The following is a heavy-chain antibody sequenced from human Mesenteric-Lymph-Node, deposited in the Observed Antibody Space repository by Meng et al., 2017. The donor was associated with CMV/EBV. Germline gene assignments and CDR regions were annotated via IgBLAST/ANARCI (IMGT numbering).Heavy chain of an antibody. CDR3: ARVPLSGAYYYGMDV. CDR1: GGSISSYY. D-gene: IGHD3-10*01. Sequence: GSLRLSCTVSGGSISSYYWSWIRQPPGKGLEWIGYIYYSGSTNYNPSLKSRVTISVDKSKNQFSLKLSSVTAADTAVYYCARVPLSGAYYYGMDVWGQGTTVTVSS. V-gene: IGHV4-59*12. CDR2: IYYSGST. J-gene: IGHJ6*02.